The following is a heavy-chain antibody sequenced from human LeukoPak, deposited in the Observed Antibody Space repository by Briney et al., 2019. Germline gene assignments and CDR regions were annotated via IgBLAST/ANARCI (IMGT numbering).Heavy chain of an antibody. CDR1: GFTFDDYA. V-gene: IGHV3-43D*03. D-gene: IGHD7-27*01. CDR3: AKDIDTPPPKTLAKEDHANWGFGFDY. CDR2: ISWDGGST. J-gene: IGHJ4*02. Sequence: PGGSLRLSCAASGFTFDDYAMHWVRQAPGKGLEWVSLISWDGGSTYYADSVKGRFTISRDNSKNSLYLQMNSLRAEDTALYYCAKDIDTPPPKTLAKEDHANWGFGFDYWGQGTLVTVSS.